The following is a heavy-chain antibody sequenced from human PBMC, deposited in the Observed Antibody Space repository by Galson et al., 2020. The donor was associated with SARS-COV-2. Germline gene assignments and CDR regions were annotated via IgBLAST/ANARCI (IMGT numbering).Heavy chain of an antibody. CDR3: ARDVGFLAAAGLNWFDP. V-gene: IGHV4-59*01. Sequence: SETLSLTCTVSGGSISSYYWSWIRQPPGKGLEWIGYIYYSGSTNYNPSLKSRVTISVDTSKNQFSLKLSSVTAADTAVYYCARDVGFLAAAGLNWFDPWGQGTLVTVSS. J-gene: IGHJ5*02. CDR2: IYYSGST. CDR1: GGSISSYY. D-gene: IGHD6-13*01.